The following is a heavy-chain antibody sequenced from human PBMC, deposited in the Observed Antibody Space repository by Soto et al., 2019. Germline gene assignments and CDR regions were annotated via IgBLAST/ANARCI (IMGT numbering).Heavy chain of an antibody. Sequence: QVQLVQSGAEVKKPGASVKISCKASGYTFTRYTMNWVRQAPGQRLEWMGWINPDNGNTKSSQKFQDRVIITRDTSASTAYMDLSSLRSEDTAVYYCARGIATGQLDPWGQGXLVTVSS. J-gene: IGHJ5*02. D-gene: IGHD2-15*01. CDR1: GYTFTRYT. V-gene: IGHV1-3*01. CDR3: ARGIATGQLDP. CDR2: INPDNGNT.